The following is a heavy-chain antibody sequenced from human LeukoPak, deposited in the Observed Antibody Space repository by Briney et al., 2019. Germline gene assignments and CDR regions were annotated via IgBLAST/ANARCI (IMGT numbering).Heavy chain of an antibody. CDR1: GYTFDNYD. Sequence: EASVTVSCKTSGYTFDNYDINWVRQAAGQGLEWMGWMNPDSGNTGYAHKFQGRVTMARNTSMTTAYLELTGLTSGDTAIYYCARGARVAIFGPGYAEYFEYWGEGTVVIVSS. D-gene: IGHD3-3*01. CDR3: ARGARVAIFGPGYAEYFEY. CDR2: MNPDSGNT. J-gene: IGHJ4*02. V-gene: IGHV1-8*01.